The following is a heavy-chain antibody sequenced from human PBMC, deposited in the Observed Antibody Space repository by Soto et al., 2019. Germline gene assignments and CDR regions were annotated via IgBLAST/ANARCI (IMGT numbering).Heavy chain of an antibody. Sequence: GGSLRLSCAASGFTFSSYWMSWVRQAPGKGLEWVANIKQDGSEKNYVDSVKGRFTISRDNAKNSLYLQMNSLRAEDTAVYYCAREWELRDDAFDIWGQGTMVTVSS. D-gene: IGHD1-26*01. CDR3: AREWELRDDAFDI. CDR1: GFTFSSYW. J-gene: IGHJ3*02. CDR2: IKQDGSEK. V-gene: IGHV3-7*03.